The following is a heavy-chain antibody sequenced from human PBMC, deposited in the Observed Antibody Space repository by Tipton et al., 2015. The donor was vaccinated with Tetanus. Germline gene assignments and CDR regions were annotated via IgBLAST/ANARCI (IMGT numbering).Heavy chain of an antibody. J-gene: IGHJ5*02. CDR2: ISYDGSNK. CDR1: GFTFSSYA. D-gene: IGHD6-19*01. Sequence: SLRLSCAASGFTFSSYAMHWVRQAPGKGLEWVAVISYDGSNKYYADSVKGRFTISRDNSKNTLYLQMNSLRPEDTALYYCARGIAVAGTNWFDPWGQGTLVIVSS. V-gene: IGHV3-30*04. CDR3: ARGIAVAGTNWFDP.